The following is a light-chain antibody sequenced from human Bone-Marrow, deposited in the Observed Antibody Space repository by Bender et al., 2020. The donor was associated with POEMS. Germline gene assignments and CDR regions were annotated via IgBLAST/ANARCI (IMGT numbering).Light chain of an antibody. CDR2: GVG. Sequence: QSALTQPASVSGSPGQSITISCTGTSSDVGGSNHVSWYQQHPGEAPKTLIYGVGNRPSGVSGRFSGSKSGNTASLTIFGLQAEDEAAYFCSSYTSSNTWVFGGGTKLTVL. V-gene: IGLV2-14*03. J-gene: IGLJ3*02. CDR1: SSDVGGSNH. CDR3: SSYTSSNTWV.